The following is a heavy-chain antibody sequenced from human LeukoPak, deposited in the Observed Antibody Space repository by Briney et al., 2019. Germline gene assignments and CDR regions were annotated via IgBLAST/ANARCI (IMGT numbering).Heavy chain of an antibody. Sequence: GASVTVSFKTSGYTLTDYYVHWVRQAPGQRLEWMGWINPNNGATDYAQKFQGRVTMTRDTSMSTAYMELSRLRSDDTAVYYCARDAGVFYYGSGSFRYNWFDPWGQGTLVTVSS. CDR3: ARDAGVFYYGSGSFRYNWFDP. J-gene: IGHJ5*02. D-gene: IGHD3-10*01. CDR2: INPNNGAT. CDR1: GYTLTDYY. V-gene: IGHV1-2*02.